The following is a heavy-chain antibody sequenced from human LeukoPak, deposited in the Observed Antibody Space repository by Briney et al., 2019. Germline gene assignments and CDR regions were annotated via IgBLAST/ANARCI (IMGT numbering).Heavy chain of an antibody. CDR1: GGSISNYY. J-gene: IGHJ4*02. CDR3: ASLLTYFDY. V-gene: IGHV4-59*01. CDR2: IYYSGST. Sequence: SETLSLTCTVSGGSISNYYWSWTRQPPGKGLEWIGYIYYSGSTNYNPSLKSRVTISVDTSKNQVSLKLSSVTAADTAVYYCASLLTYFDYWGQGTLVTVSS.